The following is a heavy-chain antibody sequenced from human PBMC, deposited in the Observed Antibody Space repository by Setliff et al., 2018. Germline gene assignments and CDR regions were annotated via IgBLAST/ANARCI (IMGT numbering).Heavy chain of an antibody. CDR1: GYTFTSYD. CDR2: TNPNSGNT. V-gene: IGHV1-8*02. J-gene: IGHJ6*02. CDR3: ARDVPFWSGYYTGYYYYYGMDV. Sequence: ASVKVSCKASGYTFTSYDINWVRQATGQGLEWMGWTNPNSGNTGYAQKFQGRVTMTRNTSISTAYMELSSLRSEDTAVYYCARDVPFWSGYYTGYYYYYGMDVWGQGTTVTVSS. D-gene: IGHD3-3*01.